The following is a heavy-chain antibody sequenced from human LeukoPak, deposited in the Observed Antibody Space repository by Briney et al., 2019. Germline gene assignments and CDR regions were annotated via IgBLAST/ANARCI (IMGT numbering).Heavy chain of an antibody. J-gene: IGHJ3*02. CDR1: SGSISSSSYY. D-gene: IGHD3-22*01. CDR3: ARQERGYDGSGHRAFDI. V-gene: IGHV4-39*01. CDR2: IYYSGST. Sequence: PSETLSLTCAVSSGSISSSSYYWGWIRQPPGKGLESIGSIYYSGSTYSNPSLKSRVTLSVDTSNNQFSLKLRSVTAADTAVYYCARQERGYDGSGHRAFDIWGQGTMVTISS.